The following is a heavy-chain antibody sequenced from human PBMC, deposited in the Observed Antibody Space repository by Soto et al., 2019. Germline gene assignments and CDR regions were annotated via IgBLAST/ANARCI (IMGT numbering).Heavy chain of an antibody. CDR2: IYYSGTT. Sequence: QVQLQESGPGLVKPSETLSLTCTVSGGSISSYYWSWIRQPPGKGLEWIGHIYYSGTTYYNSSLKGRVTISVDTSKSQLSLNLSFVTAADTAVYYCARVRDCSGGTCYSWWFDPWGQGTLVTVSS. D-gene: IGHD2-15*01. J-gene: IGHJ5*02. CDR3: ARVRDCSGGTCYSWWFDP. V-gene: IGHV4-59*01. CDR1: GGSISSYY.